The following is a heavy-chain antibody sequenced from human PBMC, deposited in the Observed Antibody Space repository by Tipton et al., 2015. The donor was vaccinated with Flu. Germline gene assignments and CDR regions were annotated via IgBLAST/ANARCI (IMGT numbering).Heavy chain of an antibody. J-gene: IGHJ6*02. Sequence: SLRLSCAASGFTFSDYYMSWIRQAPGKGLEWVSYISSSGSTIYYADSVKGRFTISRDNAKNSLYLQMNSLRAEDTAVYYCASYGRFCSITSCYTSLWYYYYGMDVWGQGTPVTVSS. CDR2: ISSSGSTI. D-gene: IGHD2-2*02. CDR3: ASYGRFCSITSCYTSLWYYYYGMDV. CDR1: GFTFSDYY. V-gene: IGHV3-11*01.